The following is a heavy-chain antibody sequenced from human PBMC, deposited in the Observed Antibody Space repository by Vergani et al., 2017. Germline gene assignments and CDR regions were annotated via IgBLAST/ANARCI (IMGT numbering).Heavy chain of an antibody. CDR3: AIKLLVPAAQAPWFDP. D-gene: IGHD2-2*01. CDR1: GGSISSGGYY. Sequence: QVQLQESGPGLVKPSQTLSLTCTVSGGSISSGGYYWSWIRQHPGKGLEWIGYIYYSGSTNYNPSLKSRVTISVDTSKNQFSLKLSSVTAADTAVYYCAIKLLVPAAQAPWFDPWGQGTLVTVSS. J-gene: IGHJ5*02. V-gene: IGHV4-31*03. CDR2: IYYSGST.